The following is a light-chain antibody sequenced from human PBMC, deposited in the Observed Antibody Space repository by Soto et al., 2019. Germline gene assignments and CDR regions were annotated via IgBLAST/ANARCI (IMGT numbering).Light chain of an antibody. V-gene: IGKV1-9*01. Sequence: DIQLTQSPSFLSASVGDRVTITCRASQGISSYLAWYQQKPGKAPKLLIYAASTLQSGVPSRFSGSRSGTEFTLTISSLQPEDFATYYCQQLNSYPSTFGQGTRLEIK. CDR1: QGISSY. J-gene: IGKJ5*01. CDR3: QQLNSYPST. CDR2: AAS.